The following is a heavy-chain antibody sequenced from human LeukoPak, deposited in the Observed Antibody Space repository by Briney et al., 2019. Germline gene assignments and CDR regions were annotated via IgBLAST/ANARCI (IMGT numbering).Heavy chain of an antibody. Sequence: SETLSLTCAVYGGSFSGYYWSWIRQPPGKGLEWIGEINHSGSTNYNPSLKSRVTISVDTSKNQFSLKLSSVTAADTAVYYCARDRGAFDIWGQGTMVTVSS. D-gene: IGHD3-10*01. CDR1: GGSFSGYY. J-gene: IGHJ3*02. CDR3: ARDRGAFDI. V-gene: IGHV4-34*01. CDR2: INHSGST.